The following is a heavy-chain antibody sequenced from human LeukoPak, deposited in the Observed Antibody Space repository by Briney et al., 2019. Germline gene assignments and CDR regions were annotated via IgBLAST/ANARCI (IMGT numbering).Heavy chain of an antibody. CDR2: IIPILGIA. D-gene: IGHD3-22*01. J-gene: IGHJ4*02. Sequence: GASVKVSCKASGYTFTGYYMHWVRQAPGQGLEWMGRIIPILGIANYAQKFQGRVTITADKSTSTAYMELSSLRSEDTAVYYCARDDGDYYDSSGYCVYWGQGTLVTVSS. CDR3: ARDDGDYYDSSGYCVY. V-gene: IGHV1-69*04. CDR1: GYTFTGYY.